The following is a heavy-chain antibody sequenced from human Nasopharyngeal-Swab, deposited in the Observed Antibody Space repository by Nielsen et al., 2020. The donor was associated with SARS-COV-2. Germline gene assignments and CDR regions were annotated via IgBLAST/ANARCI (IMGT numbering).Heavy chain of an antibody. V-gene: IGHV3-30-3*01. CDR3: ARDSRRYCSSTSCYMGNWFDP. Sequence: VRQAPGKGLEWVADISYDGSNAYYADSVKGRFTISRDNSENTLYLQVNSLRTEDTAVYYCARDSRRYCSSTSCYMGNWFDPWGQGTLVTVSS. J-gene: IGHJ5*02. CDR2: ISYDGSNA. D-gene: IGHD2-2*02.